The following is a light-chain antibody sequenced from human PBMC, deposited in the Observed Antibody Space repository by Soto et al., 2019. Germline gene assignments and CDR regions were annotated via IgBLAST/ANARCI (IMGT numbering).Light chain of an antibody. V-gene: IGKV3-15*01. Sequence: EIVMTQSPATLSVSPGERATLSCRASQSISSNLAWDQQKPGQAPRLLLYDASTRATGKPAKFSGSGSGTEFTLTISSLQSEDVAVYFCQQYNNWPPWTFGQGTKVEIK. CDR2: DAS. J-gene: IGKJ1*01. CDR1: QSISSN. CDR3: QQYNNWPPWT.